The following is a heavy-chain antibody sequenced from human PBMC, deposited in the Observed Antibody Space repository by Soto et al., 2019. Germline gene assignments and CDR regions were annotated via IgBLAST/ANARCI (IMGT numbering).Heavy chain of an antibody. D-gene: IGHD5-18*01. CDR2: ISGSGGST. Sequence: TGGSLRLSCAASGCTFSSYAMSWVRQAPGKGLEWVSAISGSGGSTYYADSVKGRFTISRDNSKNTLYLQMNSLRAEDTAVYYCAKDLAAMVEIPYYYYYGMDVWGQGTTVTVSS. J-gene: IGHJ6*02. CDR3: AKDLAAMVEIPYYYYYGMDV. V-gene: IGHV3-23*01. CDR1: GCTFSSYA.